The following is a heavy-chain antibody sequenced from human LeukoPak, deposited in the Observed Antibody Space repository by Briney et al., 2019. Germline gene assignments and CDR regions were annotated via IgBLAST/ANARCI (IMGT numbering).Heavy chain of an antibody. D-gene: IGHD5-18*01. CDR1: GGSFSGHY. CDR3: ARDTAMPHAAFDI. Sequence: SETLSLTCAVYGGSFSGHYWSWIRQPPGKGLEWIGEINHSGSTNYNPSLKSRVTISVDTSKNQFSLKLSSVTAADTAVYYCARDTAMPHAAFDIWGQGTMVTVSS. J-gene: IGHJ3*02. V-gene: IGHV4-34*01. CDR2: INHSGST.